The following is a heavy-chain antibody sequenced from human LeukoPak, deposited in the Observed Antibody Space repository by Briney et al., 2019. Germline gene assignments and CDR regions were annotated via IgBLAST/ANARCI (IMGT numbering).Heavy chain of an antibody. Sequence: SETLSLTCTVSGGSISSSSYYWGWTRQPPGKGLEWIGSIYYSGSTYYNPSLKSRVTISVDTSKNQFSLKLSSVTAADTAVYYCARHSDLAAAFSYWGQGTLVTVSS. V-gene: IGHV4-39*01. J-gene: IGHJ4*02. D-gene: IGHD6-13*01. CDR1: GGSISSSSYY. CDR2: IYYSGST. CDR3: ARHSDLAAAFSY.